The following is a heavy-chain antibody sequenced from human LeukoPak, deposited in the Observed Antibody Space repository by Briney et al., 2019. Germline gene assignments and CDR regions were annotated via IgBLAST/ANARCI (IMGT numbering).Heavy chain of an antibody. V-gene: IGHV4-34*01. CDR3: ARVGEWLLYYYYYYMDV. Sequence: SETLSLTCAVYGGSFSGYYWSWVRQPPGKGLEWLGEINHSGSTNYNPSLKSRVTISVDTSKNQFSLKLSSVTAADTAVYYCARVGEWLLYYYYYYMDVWGKGTTVTVSS. J-gene: IGHJ6*03. D-gene: IGHD3-16*01. CDR2: INHSGST. CDR1: GGSFSGYY.